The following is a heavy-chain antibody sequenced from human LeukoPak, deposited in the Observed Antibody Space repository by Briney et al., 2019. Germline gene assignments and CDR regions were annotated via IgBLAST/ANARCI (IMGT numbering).Heavy chain of an antibody. CDR3: ARVTQGDYVDY. CDR2: MNPNSGNT. V-gene: IGHV1-8*01. CDR1: GYTFTSYD. J-gene: IGHJ4*02. Sequence: GESLKISCQGSGYTFTSYDINWVRQATGQGLEWMGWMNPNSGNTGYAQKFQGRVTMTRNTSISTAYMELSSLRSEDTAVYYCARVTQGDYVDYWGQGTLVTVSS.